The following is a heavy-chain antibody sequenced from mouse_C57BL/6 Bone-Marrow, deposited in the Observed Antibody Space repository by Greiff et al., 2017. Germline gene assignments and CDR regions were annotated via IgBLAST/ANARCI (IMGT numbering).Heavy chain of an antibody. J-gene: IGHJ3*01. CDR1: GYSFTGYY. Sequence: EVQRVESGPELVKPGASVKISCKASGYSFTGYYMNWVKQSPEKSLEWIGEINPSTGGTTYNQKIKAKATLTVDKSSSTADMQLKSLTSEDSAVYYCARNYGTWFAYWGQGTLVTVSA. CDR2: INPSTGGT. V-gene: IGHV1-42*01. CDR3: ARNYGTWFAY. D-gene: IGHD1-1*01.